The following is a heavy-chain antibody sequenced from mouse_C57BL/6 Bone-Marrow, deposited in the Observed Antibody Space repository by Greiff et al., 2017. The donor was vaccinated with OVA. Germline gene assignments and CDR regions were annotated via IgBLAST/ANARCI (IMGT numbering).Heavy chain of an antibody. Sequence: VQLQQSGAELVRPGASVKLSCTASGFNIKDYYMHWVKQRPEQGLVWIGRIDPEDGDTEYAPKFQGKATMTADTSYNTAYLQLSSLTSEDTAVYYCTTPITTVVGDYAMDYWGQGTSVTVSS. V-gene: IGHV14-1*01. CDR1: GFNIKDYY. CDR3: TTPITTVVGDYAMDY. D-gene: IGHD1-1*01. CDR2: IDPEDGDT. J-gene: IGHJ4*01.